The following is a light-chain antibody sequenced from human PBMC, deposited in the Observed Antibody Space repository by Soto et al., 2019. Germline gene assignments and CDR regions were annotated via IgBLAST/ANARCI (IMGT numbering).Light chain of an antibody. V-gene: IGKV1D-13*01. CDR2: DAS. CDR3: QQFNNYLSLT. J-gene: IGKJ5*01. CDR1: QGISSA. Sequence: AIQLTQSPSSLSASVGDRVTITCRASQGISSALAWYQQKPGKATKLLIYDASSLESGVPSRFSGSGSGTDFTLTISSLQPEDFSTYYCQQFNNYLSLTFGPGTRLEIK.